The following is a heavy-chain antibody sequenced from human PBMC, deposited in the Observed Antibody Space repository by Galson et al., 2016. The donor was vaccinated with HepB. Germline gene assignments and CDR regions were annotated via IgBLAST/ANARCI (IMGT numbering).Heavy chain of an antibody. V-gene: IGHV1-2*02. CDR2: INPTSGGT. D-gene: IGHD2-2*01. Sequence: SVKVSCKASGHTFTGYYIHWVRQAPGQGLEWMGWINPTSGGTIYAQKFQGRVTMTSDTSISTAYMELSSLKSDDTAEYCCARRGGFCSSTSCFGSYGMDVGGEGTTVTVSS. J-gene: IGHJ6*02. CDR3: ARRGGFCSSTSCFGSYGMDV. CDR1: GHTFTGYY.